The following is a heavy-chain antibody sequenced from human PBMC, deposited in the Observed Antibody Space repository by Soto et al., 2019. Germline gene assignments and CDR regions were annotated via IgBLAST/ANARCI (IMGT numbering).Heavy chain of an antibody. J-gene: IGHJ4*02. CDR1: CGSISSGDYY. V-gene: IGHV4-30-4*02. D-gene: IGHD6-19*01. Sequence: SETLSLTCTVSCGSISSGDYYWSRLSPPPGKGLEWIGYIYYSGSTYYNPYLKSRVTIPVDTSKNQFSLKLSSVTATDTALYYCARGIAVAAKEIGYGGPGTSVTVAS. CDR2: IYYSGST. CDR3: ARGIAVAAKEIGY.